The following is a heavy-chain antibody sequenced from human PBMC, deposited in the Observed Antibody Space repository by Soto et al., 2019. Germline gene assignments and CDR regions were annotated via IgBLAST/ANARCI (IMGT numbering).Heavy chain of an antibody. CDR3: ASRHDYGDYPDY. J-gene: IGHJ4*02. Sequence: GGSLRLSCAASGFTFSSYAMSWVRQAPGKGLEWVSAISGSGGSTYYADSVKGRFTISRDNSKNTLYLQMNSLRAEDTAVYYCASRHDYGDYPDYWGQGTLVTVSS. V-gene: IGHV3-23*01. D-gene: IGHD4-17*01. CDR1: GFTFSSYA. CDR2: ISGSGGST.